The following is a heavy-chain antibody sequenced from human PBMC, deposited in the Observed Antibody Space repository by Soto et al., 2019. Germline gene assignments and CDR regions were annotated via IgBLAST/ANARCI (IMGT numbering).Heavy chain of an antibody. CDR1: GSTFISKG. CDR2: IWLDGSNK. V-gene: IGHV3-33*01. D-gene: IGHD2-15*01. CDR3: ARGICSGGSCYLGGYDY. J-gene: IGHJ4*02. Sequence: QVQLVESGGGVVKPGRSRRPPCAASGSTFISKGMNGVRRAPGKGREWVQVIWLDGSNKYYADSVKGRFTISRDNSKNTLYLQMNSLRAEDTAVYYCARGICSGGSCYLGGYDYWGQGTLVTVSS.